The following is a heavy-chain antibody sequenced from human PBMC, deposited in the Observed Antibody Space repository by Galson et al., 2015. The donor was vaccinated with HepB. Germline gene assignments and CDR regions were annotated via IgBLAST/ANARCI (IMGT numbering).Heavy chain of an antibody. D-gene: IGHD4-23*01. CDR1: GFSLTTSGVA. CDR2: IYWNGDK. CDR3: AHRLEYRRSRWNFDY. V-gene: IGHV2-5*01. J-gene: IGHJ4*02. Sequence: VKPTQTLTLTCTFSGFSLTTSGVAVGWIRQPPGKALEWLALIYWNGDKHYSPSLMSRLTITKDTSKNQVVLTMTNMDRVDTGTFYCAHRLEYRRSRWNFDYWGQGTLVTVSS.